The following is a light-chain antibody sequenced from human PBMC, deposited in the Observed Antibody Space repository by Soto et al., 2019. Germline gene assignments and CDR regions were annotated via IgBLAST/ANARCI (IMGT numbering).Light chain of an antibody. CDR3: QQSYSTPFT. V-gene: IGKV1-12*02. CDR2: GAS. CDR1: QDIKKW. J-gene: IGKJ3*01. Sequence: DIAMTQSPSSVSASVGDTINITCRASQDIKKWLAWYQQKPGRAPRVLIYGASHLESGVPSRFRGSGSGTDFTLTISSLQPEDFATYYCQQSYSTPFTFGPGTKVDIK.